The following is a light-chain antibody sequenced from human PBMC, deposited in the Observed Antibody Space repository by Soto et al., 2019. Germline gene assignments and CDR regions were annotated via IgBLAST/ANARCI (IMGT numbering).Light chain of an antibody. CDR3: QQRRPWPRL. J-gene: IGKJ4*01. Sequence: EIVLTQSPATLSLSPGQRATLSCRASQSVTTYLAWYQQRPGQAPRLLIYDASKRATGIPARFSGSGSGTDFTLTISSLEPEDSAVYYCQQRRPWPRLFGGGTKVEIK. CDR2: DAS. V-gene: IGKV3-11*01. CDR1: QSVTTY.